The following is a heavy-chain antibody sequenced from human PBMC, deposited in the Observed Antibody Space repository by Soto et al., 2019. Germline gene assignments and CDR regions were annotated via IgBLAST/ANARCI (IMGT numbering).Heavy chain of an antibody. D-gene: IGHD2-21*02. Sequence: QVQLVESGGGVVQPGRSLRLSCAASGFTFSSYAMHWVRQAPGTGLEWVAVISYDGSNKYYADSVKGRFTISRDNSKNTLYLQMNSLRAEDTAVYYCARGIVVVTAPQYFQHWGQGTLVTVSS. V-gene: IGHV3-30-3*01. CDR1: GFTFSSYA. CDR2: ISYDGSNK. CDR3: ARGIVVVTAPQYFQH. J-gene: IGHJ1*01.